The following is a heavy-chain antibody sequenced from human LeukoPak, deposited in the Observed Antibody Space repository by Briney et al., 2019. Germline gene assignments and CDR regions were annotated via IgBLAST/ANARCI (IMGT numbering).Heavy chain of an antibody. CDR3: ARAADPLYFDIVVVPAADKGNAFDI. Sequence: GASVKVSCKASGGTFSSYAISWVRQAPGQGLEWMGWINPNSGGTNYAQKFQGRVTMTRDTSISTAYMELSRLRSDDTAVYYCARAADPLYFDIVVVPAADKGNAFDIWGQGTMVTVSS. V-gene: IGHV1-2*02. CDR2: INPNSGGT. CDR1: GGTFSSYA. D-gene: IGHD2-2*01. J-gene: IGHJ3*02.